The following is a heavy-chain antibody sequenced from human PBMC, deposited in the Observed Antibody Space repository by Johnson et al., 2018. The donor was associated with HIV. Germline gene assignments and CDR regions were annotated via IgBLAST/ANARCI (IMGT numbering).Heavy chain of an antibody. D-gene: IGHD3-22*01. CDR1: GFTFSSYD. Sequence: QEQLVESGGGLVQPGGSLRLSFAASGFTFSSYDMHWVRQAPGKGLEWVAVISYDGSNKYYADSVKGRFTISRDNSKNTLYLQMNSLRAEDTAVYYCAREGTEDMIVVVTSRDDAFDIWGQGTMVTGSS. CDR2: ISYDGSNK. V-gene: IGHV3-30*14. J-gene: IGHJ3*02. CDR3: AREGTEDMIVVVTSRDDAFDI.